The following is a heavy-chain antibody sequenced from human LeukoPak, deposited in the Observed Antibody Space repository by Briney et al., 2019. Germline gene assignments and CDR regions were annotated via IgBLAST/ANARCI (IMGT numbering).Heavy chain of an antibody. CDR1: GYTFTGYY. Sequence: ASVTVSCKASGYTFTGYYMHWVRQAPGQGLEWMGRINPNSGGTNYAQKFQGRVTMTRDTSISTAYMELSRLRSDDTAVYYCARGHNLYDFWSGYFYYYYMDVWGKGTTVTVSS. D-gene: IGHD3-3*01. V-gene: IGHV1-2*06. J-gene: IGHJ6*03. CDR2: INPNSGGT. CDR3: ARGHNLYDFWSGYFYYYYMDV.